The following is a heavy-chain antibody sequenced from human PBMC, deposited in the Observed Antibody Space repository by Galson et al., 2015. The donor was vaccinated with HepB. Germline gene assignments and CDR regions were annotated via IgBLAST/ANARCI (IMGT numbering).Heavy chain of an antibody. CDR2: VHHSGAA. CDR3: TRVFGQKCGGTTCFLGAFDI. Sequence: LSLTCSVSGASMNTDYWTWIRQSPGQRLEWGGYVHHSGAANYNPSLKSRVTMSIDTSKNHFSLNLRSVTAADTAMYFCTRVFGQKCGGTTCFLGAFDIWGPGTRVIVSS. D-gene: IGHD3/OR15-3a*01. J-gene: IGHJ3*02. CDR1: GASMNTDY. V-gene: IGHV4-59*12.